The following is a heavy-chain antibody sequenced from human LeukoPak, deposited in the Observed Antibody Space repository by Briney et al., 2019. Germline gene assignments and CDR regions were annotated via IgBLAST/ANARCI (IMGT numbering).Heavy chain of an antibody. CDR3: ARDGSGPFDY. CDR1: GFTFRSYW. CDR2: INGDGSST. Sequence: PGGSLRLSCAASGFTFRSYWMHWVRQAPGKGLVWVSRINGDGSSTSYEDSVKGRFTISRDNAKNSLYLQMNSLRAEDTAVYYCARDGSGPFDYWGQGTLVTVSS. D-gene: IGHD6-19*01. J-gene: IGHJ4*02. V-gene: IGHV3-74*01.